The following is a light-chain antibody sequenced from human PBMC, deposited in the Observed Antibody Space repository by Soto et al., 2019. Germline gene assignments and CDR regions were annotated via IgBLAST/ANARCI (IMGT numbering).Light chain of an antibody. V-gene: IGKV3-11*01. CDR1: QSVSRY. J-gene: IGKJ2*01. Sequence: EIVLTQSPATLSLSPGERATLSCRASQSVSRYVAWYHQKPGQAPRHLIYDASNRATGIPARFSGGGSATDFTLTISSREPEDVAVYYCQQRFNWHRFTVGQGTKLEIK. CDR3: QQRFNWHRFT. CDR2: DAS.